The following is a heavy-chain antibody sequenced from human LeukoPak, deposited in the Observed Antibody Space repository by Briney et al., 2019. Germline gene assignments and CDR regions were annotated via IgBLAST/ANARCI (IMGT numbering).Heavy chain of an antibody. Sequence: GGSLRLSCAASGFAFSSSSMNWVRQAPGKGLEWVSYISSSSSTIHYAESVKGRFTISRDNAKNSLYLQMNSLRDEDTAVYYCAREMAHYFDSSGYSFWGQGTLVTVSS. CDR2: ISSSSSTI. J-gene: IGHJ4*02. D-gene: IGHD3-22*01. CDR1: GFAFSSSS. CDR3: AREMAHYFDSSGYSF. V-gene: IGHV3-48*02.